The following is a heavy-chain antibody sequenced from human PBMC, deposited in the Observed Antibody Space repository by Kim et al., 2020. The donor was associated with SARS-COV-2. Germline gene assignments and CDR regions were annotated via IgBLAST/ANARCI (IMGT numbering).Heavy chain of an antibody. V-gene: IGHV7-4-1*02. CDR1: GYRFSNYV. CDR3: ARETASLIAYDFWSGYPSAFDL. CDR2: ISTRTGKP. Sequence: ASVKVSCKASGYRFSNYVVSWVRQAPGQGPELLGWISTRTGKPTYAQAFTGRFVLSMDTSVSTTYLQISSLKSEDTAVYYCARETASLIAYDFWSGYPSAFDLWGQGTRVTVSS. D-gene: IGHD3-3*01. J-gene: IGHJ3*01.